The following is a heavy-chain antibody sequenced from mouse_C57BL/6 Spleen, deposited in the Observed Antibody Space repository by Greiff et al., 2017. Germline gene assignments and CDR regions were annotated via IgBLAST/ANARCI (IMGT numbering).Heavy chain of an antibody. CDR3: ARVQLGRGFDY. Sequence: EVMLVESEGGLVQPGSSMKLSCTASGFTFSDYYMAWVRQVPEKGLEWVANINYDGSSTYYLDSLKSRFIISRDNAKNILYLQMSSLKSEDTATYYCARVQLGRGFDYWGQGTTLTVSS. J-gene: IGHJ2*01. D-gene: IGHD4-1*02. V-gene: IGHV5-16*01. CDR2: INYDGSST. CDR1: GFTFSDYY.